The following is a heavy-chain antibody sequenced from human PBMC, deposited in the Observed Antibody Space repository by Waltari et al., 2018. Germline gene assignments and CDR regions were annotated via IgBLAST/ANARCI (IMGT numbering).Heavy chain of an antibody. D-gene: IGHD6-6*01. CDR1: GGSISSSSYY. CDR2: IYYSGGT. V-gene: IGHV4-39*07. CDR3: ARDLPIAARGDYNWFDP. J-gene: IGHJ5*02. Sequence: QLQLQESGPGLVKPSETLSLTCTVSGGSISSSSYYWGWIRQPPGKGLEWIGSIYYSGGTYDNPSLKSRGTIAVDTSKNQFSLKLSSVTAADTAVYYCARDLPIAARGDYNWFDPWGQGTLVTVSS.